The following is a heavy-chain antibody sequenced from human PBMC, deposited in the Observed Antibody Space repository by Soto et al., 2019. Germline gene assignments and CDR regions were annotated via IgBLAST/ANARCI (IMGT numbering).Heavy chain of an antibody. D-gene: IGHD3-22*01. V-gene: IGHV3-30*04. J-gene: IGHJ6*02. Sequence: GGSLRLSCAASGFTFSSYAMHWVRQAPGKGLEWVAVISYDGSNKYYADSVKGRFTISRDNSKNTLYLQMNSLRAEDTAVYYCARVDSQASRGMDVWGQGTTVTVSS. CDR1: GFTFSSYA. CDR2: ISYDGSNK. CDR3: ARVDSQASRGMDV.